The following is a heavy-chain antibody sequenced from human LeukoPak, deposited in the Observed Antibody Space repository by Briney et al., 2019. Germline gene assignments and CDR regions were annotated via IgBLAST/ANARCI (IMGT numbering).Heavy chain of an antibody. Sequence: PGGSLRLSCAASGFTFSSYGMHWVRQAPGHGLEWVAVVWYDGSNKYYADSVKGRFTISRDNSKNTLYLQMNSLRAEDTAVYYCARDSPLGTYGSGSYLDYWGQGTLVTVSS. V-gene: IGHV3-33*01. CDR1: GFTFSSYG. CDR3: ARDSPLGTYGSGSYLDY. D-gene: IGHD3-10*01. J-gene: IGHJ4*02. CDR2: VWYDGSNK.